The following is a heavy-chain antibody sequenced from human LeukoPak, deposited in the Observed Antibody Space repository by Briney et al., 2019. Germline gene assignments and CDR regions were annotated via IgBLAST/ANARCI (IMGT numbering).Heavy chain of an antibody. V-gene: IGHV4-59*01. J-gene: IGHJ5*02. CDR2: IYYSGIT. CDR3: TRGGLVSFDP. CDR1: VGSISSYY. Sequence: SETLSLTCTLSVGSISSYYWSWLRQPPGEGREWGGYIYYSGITKYNPSLKSRVTISVDKSKNQFSLKLSSVTAADTAVYYCTRGGLVSFDPWGQGTLVTVSS. D-gene: IGHD5-12*01.